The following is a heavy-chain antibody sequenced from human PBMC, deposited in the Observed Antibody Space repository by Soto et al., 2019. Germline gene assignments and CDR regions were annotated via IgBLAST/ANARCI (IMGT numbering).Heavy chain of an antibody. D-gene: IGHD3-10*01. V-gene: IGHV1-18*01. CDR3: ARGRDYGSGSYGAFDI. J-gene: IGHJ3*02. CDR1: GYTFINFG. Sequence: QVKLVQSGAEVKKPGASVKVSCKASGYTFINFGISWVRQAPGQGPEWMGWISADNSNTNYAQKFQSRVTMTTATSTNTAYMELSSMRYDDTAVYYCARGRDYGSGSYGAFDIWGQVKMVTVSS. CDR2: ISADNSNT.